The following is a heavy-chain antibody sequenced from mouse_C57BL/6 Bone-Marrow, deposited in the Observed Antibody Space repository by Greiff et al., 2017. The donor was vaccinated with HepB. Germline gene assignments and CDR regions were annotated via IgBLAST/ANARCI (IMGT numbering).Heavy chain of an antibody. CDR3: ARAEAQATAWFAY. J-gene: IGHJ3*01. D-gene: IGHD3-2*02. CDR1: GYTFTSHW. CDR2: IFPGSGST. Sequence: VQLQQSGPELVRPGASVKISCKAPGYTFTSHWMQWVRQRPGQGLEWIGEIFPGSGSTYYNEKFKGKATLTVDTSSSTAYMQLSSLTSEDSAVYFCARAEAQATAWFAYWGQRTLVTVSA. V-gene: IGHV1-56*01.